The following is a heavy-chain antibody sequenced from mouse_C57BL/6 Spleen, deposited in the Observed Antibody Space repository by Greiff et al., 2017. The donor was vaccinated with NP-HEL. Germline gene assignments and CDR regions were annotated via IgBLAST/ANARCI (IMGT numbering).Heavy chain of an antibody. CDR2: FHPYNDDT. Sequence: VKLMESGAELVKPGASVKMSCKASGYTFTTYPIEWMKQNHGKSLEWIGNFHPYNDDTKYNEKFKGKATLTVEKSSSTVYLELSRLTSDDSAVYYCERRDSNYPYAMDYWGQGTSVTVSS. V-gene: IGHV1-47*01. J-gene: IGHJ4*01. CDR3: ERRDSNYPYAMDY. D-gene: IGHD2-5*01. CDR1: GYTFTTYP.